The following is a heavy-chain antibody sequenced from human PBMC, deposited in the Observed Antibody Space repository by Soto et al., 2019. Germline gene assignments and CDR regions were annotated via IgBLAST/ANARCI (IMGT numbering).Heavy chain of an antibody. CDR3: ARDCTMSGILTGYYPEYYFDY. CDR2: IKQDGSEK. CDR1: GLNFSGYG. V-gene: IGHV3-7*01. D-gene: IGHD3-9*01. Sequence: TGGSLRVSCRAAGLNFSGYGGSWVRPEPGKGLGWGANIKQDGSEKYYVDSVKGRFTISRDNAKNSLYLQMNSLRAEDTAVYYCARDCTMSGILTGYYPEYYFDYWGQGTLVTVSS. J-gene: IGHJ4*02.